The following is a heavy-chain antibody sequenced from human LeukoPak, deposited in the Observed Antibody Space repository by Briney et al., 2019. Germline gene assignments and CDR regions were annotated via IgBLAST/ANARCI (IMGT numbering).Heavy chain of an antibody. V-gene: IGHV3-74*01. J-gene: IGHJ4*02. Sequence: GGSLRLSCAASGFTFSSYAVNWVRQAPGKGLVWVSRINSHGSSTSYADSVKGRFTISRDNAKNTLYLQMNSLRVEDTAVYYCARGPPDGSGSYYPGAYWGQGTLVTVSS. D-gene: IGHD3-10*01. CDR3: ARGPPDGSGSYYPGAY. CDR2: INSHGSST. CDR1: GFTFSSYA.